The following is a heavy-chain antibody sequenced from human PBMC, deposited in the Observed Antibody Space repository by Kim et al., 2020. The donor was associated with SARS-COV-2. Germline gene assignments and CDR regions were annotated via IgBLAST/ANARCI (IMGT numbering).Heavy chain of an antibody. CDR3: ARDLEVSPGRDYYYGLDV. D-gene: IGHD2-15*01. V-gene: IGHV3-30*07. J-gene: IGHJ6*02. Sequence: KGRFTVARDNSRNTVYLQMNSLRVEDTALYYCARDLEVSPGRDYYYGLDVWGQGTTVTVSS.